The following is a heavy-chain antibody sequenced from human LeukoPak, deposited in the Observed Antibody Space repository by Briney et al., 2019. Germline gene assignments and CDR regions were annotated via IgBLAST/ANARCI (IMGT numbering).Heavy chain of an antibody. J-gene: IGHJ4*02. CDR2: INHSGST. CDR1: GGSFSGYY. CDR3: ARGLSGSYWEGWDY. V-gene: IGHV4-34*01. D-gene: IGHD1-26*01. Sequence: SETLSLTCAVYGGSFSGYYWSWIRQPPGKGLEWIGEINHSGSTNYNPSLKGRVTISVDTSKNQFSLKLSSVTAADTAVYYCARGLSGSYWEGWDYWGQGTLVTVSS.